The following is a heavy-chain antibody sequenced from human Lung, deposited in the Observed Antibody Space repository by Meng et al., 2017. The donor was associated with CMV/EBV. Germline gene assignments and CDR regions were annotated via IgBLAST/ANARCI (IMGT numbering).Heavy chain of an antibody. CDR1: GYTFTNFG. D-gene: IGHD3-22*01. Sequence: VRLVQSGAEGKKPGASVKGSCKASGYTFTNFGISWVRQAPGQGLDWIGWISGYKGNTNYAQKFQGRVTMTTNTSTSTAYMELGSLRSDDTAVYYCARDSSGYYYTDDYWGQGTLVTVSS. CDR2: ISGYKGNT. J-gene: IGHJ4*02. V-gene: IGHV1-18*01. CDR3: ARDSSGYYYTDDY.